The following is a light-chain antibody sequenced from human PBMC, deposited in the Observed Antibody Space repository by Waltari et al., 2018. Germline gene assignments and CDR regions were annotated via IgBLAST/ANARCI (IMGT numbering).Light chain of an antibody. Sequence: EIVLTQSPGTLSLYPGDRATLSCRASQSVHGNYLACYQQRPGQAPGLLIYHASIRSTCIPVRVSASGSGTDFTLTISRVVPEDFAVYHCQHYGSAPPYTFGQGTKLEIK. CDR3: QHYGSAPPYT. V-gene: IGKV3-20*01. J-gene: IGKJ2*01. CDR2: HAS. CDR1: QSVHGNY.